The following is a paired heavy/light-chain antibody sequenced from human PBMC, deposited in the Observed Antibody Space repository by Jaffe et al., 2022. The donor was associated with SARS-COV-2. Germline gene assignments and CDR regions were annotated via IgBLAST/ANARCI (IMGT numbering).Heavy chain of an antibody. J-gene: IGHJ6*02. D-gene: IGHD6-13*01. Sequence: QVQLQQWGAGLLKPSETLSLTCAVYGGSFSGYYWSWIRQPPGKGLEWIGEINHSGSTNYNPSLKSRVTISVDTSKNQFSLKLSSVTAADTAVYYCARRNLSSSQPRPRQNRGGYYYGMDVWGQGTTVTVSS. CDR3: ARRNLSSSQPRPRQNRGGYYYGMDV. V-gene: IGHV4-34*01. CDR2: INHSGST. CDR1: GGSFSGYY.
Light chain of an antibody. Sequence: QSALTQPPSASGSPGQSVTISCTGTSSDVGGYNYVSWYQQHPGKAPKLMIYEVSKRPSGVPDRFSGSKSGNTASLTVSGLQAEDEADYYCSSYAGSNKGDVFGTGTKVTVL. CDR3: SSYAGSNKGDV. CDR2: EVS. CDR1: SSDVGGYNY. V-gene: IGLV2-8*01. J-gene: IGLJ1*01.